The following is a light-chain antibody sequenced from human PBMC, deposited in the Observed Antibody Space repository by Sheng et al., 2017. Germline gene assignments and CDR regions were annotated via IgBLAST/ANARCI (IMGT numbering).Light chain of an antibody. V-gene: IGKV2-28*01. CDR2: LGS. J-gene: IGKJ4*01. CDR3: MQLLETPHT. CDR1: QSLHYDGWEY. Sequence: DIVMTQTPVSLAVTPGEPASISCRSSQSLHYDGWEYVDWXLQKPGQTPQLIIFLGSXRASGVPDRFSGSGSGTDFTLKISRVETEDVGLYYCMQLLETPHTFGGGTKVEVK.